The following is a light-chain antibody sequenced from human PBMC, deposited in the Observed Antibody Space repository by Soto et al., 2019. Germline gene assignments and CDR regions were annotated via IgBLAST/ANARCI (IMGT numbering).Light chain of an antibody. V-gene: IGKV1-13*02. Sequence: AIQLTQSPSSLSASVGDVVTITCRASQGISSALAWYQQKPGKPPKILIYDASSLESGVPSRFSGSGSGTEFTLIISSLQPEDFATYSCQQFYTYPLTFGGGTKVEI. CDR2: DAS. CDR3: QQFYTYPLT. CDR1: QGISSA. J-gene: IGKJ4*01.